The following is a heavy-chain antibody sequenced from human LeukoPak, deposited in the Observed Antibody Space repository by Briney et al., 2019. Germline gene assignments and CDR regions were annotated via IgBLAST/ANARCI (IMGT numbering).Heavy chain of an antibody. D-gene: IGHD3-16*01. J-gene: IGHJ6*02. CDR1: GFTFSSYA. Sequence: GGSLRLSCAASGFTFSSYAMSWVRQAPGKGLEWVSAISGSGGSTYYADSVKGRFTISRDNSKNTLYLQMNSLRAEDTAVYYCATRTGRGRLGELFPPRYYYYYYGMDVWGQGTTVTVSS. CDR3: ATRTGRGRLGELFPPRYYYYYYGMDV. CDR2: ISGSGGST. V-gene: IGHV3-23*01.